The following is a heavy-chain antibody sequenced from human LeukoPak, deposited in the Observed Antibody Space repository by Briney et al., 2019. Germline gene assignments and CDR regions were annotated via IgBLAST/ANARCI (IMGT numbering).Heavy chain of an antibody. CDR1: GGSISSSSYY. V-gene: IGHV4-39*01. CDR3: ARRVGATKWRAAFDI. J-gene: IGHJ3*02. CDR2: IYYSGST. Sequence: SQTLSLTCTVSGGSISSSSYYWGWIRQPPGKGLEWIGSIYYSGSTYYNPSLKSRVTISVDTSKNQFSLKLSSVTAADTAVYYCARRVGATKWRAAFDIWGQGTMVTVSS. D-gene: IGHD1-26*01.